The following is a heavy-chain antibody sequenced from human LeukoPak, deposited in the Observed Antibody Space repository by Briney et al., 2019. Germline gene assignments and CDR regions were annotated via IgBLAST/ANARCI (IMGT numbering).Heavy chain of an antibody. CDR1: GFTFSSYE. J-gene: IGHJ4*02. CDR3: ASGHGDTLDY. Sequence: WGSLRLSGAASGFTFSSYEMNWVRQAPGKGLEWVSYISSSGSTIYYADSVKGRFTISRDNAKNSLYLQMNSLRAEDTAVYYCASGHGDTLDYWGQGTLVTVSS. D-gene: IGHD3-10*01. V-gene: IGHV3-48*03. CDR2: ISSSGSTI.